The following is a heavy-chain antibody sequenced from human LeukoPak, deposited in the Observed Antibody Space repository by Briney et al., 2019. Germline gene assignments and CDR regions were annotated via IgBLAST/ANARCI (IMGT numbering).Heavy chain of an antibody. CDR1: GFTSTVHP. CDR2: VGGEGIA. CDR3: AKDRANWAIDD. Sequence: GESLRLSRVASGFTSTVHPMKWDRQAPREVMECFSYVGGEGIAYYADSMTGGFSASKDDARKSMHMQMNSVRVEDTAVYYCAKDRANWAIDDWGQGTQVTVSS. J-gene: IGHJ4*02. V-gene: IGHV3-48*04. D-gene: IGHD7-27*01.